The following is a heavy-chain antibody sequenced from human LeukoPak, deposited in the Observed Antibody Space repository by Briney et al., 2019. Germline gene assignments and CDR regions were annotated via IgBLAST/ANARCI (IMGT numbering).Heavy chain of an antibody. CDR3: ATTLELYDSSGYYNY. CDR2: ISSSSSTI. V-gene: IGHV3-48*04. CDR1: GFTFSSYS. J-gene: IGHJ4*02. D-gene: IGHD3-22*01. Sequence: GGSLRLSCAASGFTFSSYSMNWVRQAPGKGLEWVSYISSSSSTIYYADSVKGRFTISRDNAKNSLYLQMNSLRAEDTAVYYCATTLELYDSSGYYNYWGQGTLVTVSS.